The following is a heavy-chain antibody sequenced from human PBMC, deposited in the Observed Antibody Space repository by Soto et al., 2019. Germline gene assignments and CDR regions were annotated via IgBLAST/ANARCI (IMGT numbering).Heavy chain of an antibody. Sequence: RLSCAVSGFTFSSFWMHWVLQAPGEGLVWVSRINTDGSSTSYADSVKGRFTISRDNAKNTLYLQMNSLRVEDTAMYYCAKRGVDTFGLSYWGQGTLVTVSS. CDR3: AKRGVDTFGLSY. V-gene: IGHV3-74*01. J-gene: IGHJ4*02. D-gene: IGHD3-10*01. CDR1: GFTFSSFW. CDR2: INTDGSST.